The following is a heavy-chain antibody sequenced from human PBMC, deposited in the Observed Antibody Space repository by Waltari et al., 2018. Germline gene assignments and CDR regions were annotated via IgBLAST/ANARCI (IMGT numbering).Heavy chain of an antibody. CDR1: GFTFRSYS. CDR3: ARVLYSSGWYSGY. D-gene: IGHD6-19*01. CDR2: ISSSSSYI. J-gene: IGHJ4*02. Sequence: EVQLVESGGGLVKPGGSLRLSCAASGFTFRSYSMNWVRQAPGKGLAWVSSISSSSSYIYYADSVKGRFTISRDNAKNSLYLQMNSLRAEDTAVYYCARVLYSSGWYSGYWGQGTLVTVSS. V-gene: IGHV3-21*01.